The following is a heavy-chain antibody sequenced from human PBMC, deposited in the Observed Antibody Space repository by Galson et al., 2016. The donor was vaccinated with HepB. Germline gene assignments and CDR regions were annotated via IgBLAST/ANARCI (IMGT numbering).Heavy chain of an antibody. CDR1: GYTFTTYW. CDR3: ARQGRYHFEGKGDY. CDR2: IDPSDYDT. D-gene: IGHD3-16*02. Sequence: QSGAEVKKPGESLKIFCKASGYTFTTYWITWVRQVPGKGLEWVGRIDPSDYDTNYNPSFFGQVTISTDRSISTAYLQWRSLKPSDSAIYYCARQGRYHFEGKGDYWGPGTLVTVSS. J-gene: IGHJ4*02. V-gene: IGHV5-10-1*01.